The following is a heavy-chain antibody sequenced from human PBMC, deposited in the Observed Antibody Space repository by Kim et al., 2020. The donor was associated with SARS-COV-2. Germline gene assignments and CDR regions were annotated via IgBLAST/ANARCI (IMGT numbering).Heavy chain of an antibody. Sequence: GGSLRLSCAASGFTFSDYYMSWIRQAPGKGLEWVSYISSSSSYTNYADSVKGRFTISRDNAKNSLYLQMNSLRAEDTAVYYCARVRFIARSGYYFDYWGQGTLVTVSS. CDR3: ARVRFIARSGYYFDY. CDR2: ISSSSSYT. D-gene: IGHD3-10*01. V-gene: IGHV3-11*05. J-gene: IGHJ4*02. CDR1: GFTFSDYY.